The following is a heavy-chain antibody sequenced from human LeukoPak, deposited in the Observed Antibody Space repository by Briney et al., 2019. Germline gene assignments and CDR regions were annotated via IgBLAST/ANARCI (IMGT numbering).Heavy chain of an antibody. CDR2: ISGSGGST. CDR3: AKKNIVVVPAAINWFDP. D-gene: IGHD2-2*01. CDR1: GFTFSSYA. V-gene: IGHV3-23*01. J-gene: IGHJ5*02. Sequence: GGSLRLSCAASGFTFSSYAMSWVRQAPGKGLEWVSAISGSGGSTYYADSVKGRLTISRDNSKNTLYLQMNSLRAEDTAVYYCAKKNIVVVPAAINWFDPWGQGTLVTVSS.